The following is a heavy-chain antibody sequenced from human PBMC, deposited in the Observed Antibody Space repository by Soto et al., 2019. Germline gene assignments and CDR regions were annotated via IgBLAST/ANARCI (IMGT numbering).Heavy chain of an antibody. CDR3: AHAYGGRSLY. D-gene: IGHD1-26*01. CDR1: GFSLTTDRVG. V-gene: IGHV2-5*02. Sequence: QITLKESGPPLVKPTQTLTLTCTFSGFSLTTDRVGVGWIRQPPGEALEWLAVIYWDDSKNYRPSLESRLTITKDTSKNQVALTMTNIDSLDTATYYCAHAYGGRSLYWGQGTLVTVSS. J-gene: IGHJ4*02. CDR2: IYWDDSK.